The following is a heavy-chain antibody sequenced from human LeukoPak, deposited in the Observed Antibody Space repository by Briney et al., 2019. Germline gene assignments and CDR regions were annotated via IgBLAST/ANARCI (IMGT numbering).Heavy chain of an antibody. CDR1: GYTFTSYY. CDR2: INPSGGSS. J-gene: IGHJ4*02. CDR3: ARVKAQLWYDY. Sequence: GASVKVSCKASGYTFTSYYMHWVRQAPGQGLEWMGVINPSGGSSSYAQKFQGRVTMTRDLSTSTVYMELSSLISDDTVVYYCARVKAQLWYDYWGQGTLVTVSS. D-gene: IGHD5-18*01. V-gene: IGHV1-46*01.